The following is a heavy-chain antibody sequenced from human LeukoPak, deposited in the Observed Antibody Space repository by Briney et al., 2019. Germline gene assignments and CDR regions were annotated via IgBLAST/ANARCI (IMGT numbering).Heavy chain of an antibody. CDR1: GFTFSNYW. J-gene: IGHJ4*02. D-gene: IGHD5-12*01. Sequence: GGSLRLSCAASGFTFSNYWMTWVRQAPGKGLKWVAHINQDGSEEHYMDSVKARFTISRDNAKNSLSLQMNSLRAEETAVYYCVRDGGVSGYDLLDYWGQGTLVTVSS. CDR2: INQDGSEE. CDR3: VRDGGVSGYDLLDY. V-gene: IGHV3-7*01.